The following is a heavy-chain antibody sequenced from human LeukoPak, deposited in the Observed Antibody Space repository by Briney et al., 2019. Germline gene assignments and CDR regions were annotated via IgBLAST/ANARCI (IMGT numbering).Heavy chain of an antibody. CDR1: GFTFSAYG. CDR3: AREQMWIGRYYYCGLDV. D-gene: IGHD5-12*01. V-gene: IGHV3-33*01. Sequence: GGSLRLSCAASGFTFSAYGMHWVRQAPGEGLEWVAVIWYDGDKKYYADSVKGRFSISRDNSKNTLYLQMNSLRAEDTAVYYCAREQMWIGRYYYCGLDVWGQGTTVTVSS. CDR2: IWYDGDKK. J-gene: IGHJ6*02.